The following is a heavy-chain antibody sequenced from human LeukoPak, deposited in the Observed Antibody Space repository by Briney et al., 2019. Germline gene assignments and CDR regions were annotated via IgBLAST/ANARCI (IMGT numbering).Heavy chain of an antibody. CDR2: IIPIHGRA. CDR3: ASTGPSSGGAFDI. CDR1: GGTFISYT. D-gene: IGHD3-22*01. J-gene: IGHJ3*02. V-gene: IGHV1-69*02. Sequence: SVKVSCKGSGGTFISYTIRWVRQAPGQGGEGMGRIIPIHGRANYAQKFQERGTITADNSTSTAYMELRRLRPEDTAVYYCASTGPSSGGAFDIWGQGTMVTVSS.